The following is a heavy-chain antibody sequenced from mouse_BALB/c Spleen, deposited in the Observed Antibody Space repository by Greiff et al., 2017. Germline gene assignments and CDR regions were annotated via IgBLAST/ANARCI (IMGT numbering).Heavy chain of an antibody. J-gene: IGHJ1*01. Sequence: DVMLVESGGGLVKPGGSLKLSCAASGFTFSSYTMSWVRQTPEKRLEWVATISSGGGNTYYPDSVKGRFTISRDNAKNNLYLQMSSLRSEDTALYYCARSYSRYWYFDVWGAGTTVTVSS. V-gene: IGHV5-9*03. CDR2: ISSGGGNT. D-gene: IGHD1-1*01. CDR1: GFTFSSYT. CDR3: ARSYSRYWYFDV.